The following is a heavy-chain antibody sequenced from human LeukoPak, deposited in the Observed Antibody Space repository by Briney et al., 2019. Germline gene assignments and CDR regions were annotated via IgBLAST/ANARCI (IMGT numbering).Heavy chain of an antibody. D-gene: IGHD3-3*01. V-gene: IGHV1-2*02. CDR2: INPNTGGT. Sequence: ASVKVSCKASGYTFTSYDINWVRQAPGQGLEWVGWINPNTGGTDYAQGFRARVTFTADTSIGTAYMEASRLKSDDTAMFYCARVSRFLSPTYYFDYWGQGTLVTVSS. J-gene: IGHJ4*02. CDR1: GYTFTSYD. CDR3: ARVSRFLSPTYYFDY.